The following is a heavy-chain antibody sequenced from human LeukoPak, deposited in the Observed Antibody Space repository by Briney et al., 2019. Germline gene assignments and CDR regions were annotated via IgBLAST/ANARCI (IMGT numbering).Heavy chain of an antibody. V-gene: IGHV4-30-2*01. D-gene: IGHD2-2*01. CDR3: ARGLRGIGYCSSTSCYGAFDI. CDR2: IYHSGRT. J-gene: IGHJ3*02. Sequence: SSQTLSLTCAVSGVSISSGGYSWSWIRQPPGKGLEWIVYIYHSGRTYYNPSLKSRVTISVDRSKNQFPLKLSSVTAADTAVYYCARGLRGIGYCSSTSCYGAFDIWGQGTMVTVSS. CDR1: GVSISSGGYS.